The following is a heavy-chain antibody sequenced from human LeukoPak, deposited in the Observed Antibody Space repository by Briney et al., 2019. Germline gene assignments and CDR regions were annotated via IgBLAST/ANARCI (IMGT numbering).Heavy chain of an antibody. CDR3: IKDMGFDLLKDAFDV. J-gene: IGHJ3*01. D-gene: IGHD3-9*01. CDR1: GFSLDDYA. Sequence: GGSLRLSCIGSGFSLDDYAMHWVRQARGKGLEWVSSISWDRGNKAYGDSVKGRFTIPRDNAKNSLYLQMNSLRPEDTAFYYCIKDMGFDLLKDAFDVWGQGTLVTVSS. CDR2: ISWDRGNK. V-gene: IGHV3-9*01.